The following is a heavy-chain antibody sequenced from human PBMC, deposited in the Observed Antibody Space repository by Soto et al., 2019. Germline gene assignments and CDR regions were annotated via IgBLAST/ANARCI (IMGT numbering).Heavy chain of an antibody. V-gene: IGHV4-4*07. D-gene: IGHD1-1*01. Sequence: QVVLQESGPGVVKPSYTLSLTCNVSGASLSGYDWSWIRQPPGKGLEWIGRIYATGSTDYNPSLKRRITMSVDMSKKRFSLTLRSVDAADKAIYYCVRDGTKNLRDRFDPWGRGILVTVSS. J-gene: IGHJ5*02. CDR1: GASLSGYD. CDR3: VRDGTKNLRDRFDP. CDR2: IYATGST.